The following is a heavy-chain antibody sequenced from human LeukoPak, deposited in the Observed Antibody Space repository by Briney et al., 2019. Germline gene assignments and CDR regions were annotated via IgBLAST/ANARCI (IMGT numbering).Heavy chain of an antibody. CDR1: GGSLSSYY. V-gene: IGHV4-4*07. D-gene: IGHD3-22*01. CDR3: ARDSSYYYDSSGYYSFDY. CDR2: IYISGST. J-gene: IGHJ4*02. Sequence: SETLSLTCTVSGGSLSSYYWSWIRQPAGKGLEWIGRIYISGSTNYNPSLKSRVTMSVDTSKNQFSLMLSSVTAADTAVYYCARDSSYYYDSSGYYSFDYWGQGTLVTVSS.